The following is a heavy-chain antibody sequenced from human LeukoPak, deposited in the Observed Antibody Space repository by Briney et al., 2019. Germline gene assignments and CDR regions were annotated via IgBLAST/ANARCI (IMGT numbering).Heavy chain of an antibody. CDR2: ISAYNGNT. Sequence: GASVKVSCKASGYTFTGYYMHWVRQAPGQGLEWMGWISAYNGNTNYAQKLQGRVTMTTDTSTSTAYMELRSLRSDDTAVYYCARDWTPPRLELLVSLDYWGQGTLVTVSS. J-gene: IGHJ4*02. D-gene: IGHD1-26*01. CDR3: ARDWTPPRLELLVSLDY. CDR1: GYTFTGYY. V-gene: IGHV1-18*04.